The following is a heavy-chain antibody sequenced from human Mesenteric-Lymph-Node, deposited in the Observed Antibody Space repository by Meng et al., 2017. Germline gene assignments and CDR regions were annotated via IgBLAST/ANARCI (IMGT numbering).Heavy chain of an antibody. Sequence: GESLKISCAASGFTFSSSWMHWVRQAPGKGLVWVSHINDDGSTTTYADSVKGRLTISRDNAKNTVYLQMNSLRVEDTAVYYCARDINYGASDYWGQGTLVTVSS. V-gene: IGHV3-74*01. CDR3: ARDINYGASDY. D-gene: IGHD3-16*01. CDR2: INDDGSTT. J-gene: IGHJ4*02. CDR1: GFTFSSSW.